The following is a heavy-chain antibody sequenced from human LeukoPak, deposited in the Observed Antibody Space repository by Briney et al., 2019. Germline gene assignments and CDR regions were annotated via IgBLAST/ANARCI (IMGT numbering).Heavy chain of an antibody. CDR3: ARDWRPPYDYVWGSYRPRNWFDP. Sequence: SVKVSCKASGGTFSSYAISWVRQAPGQGLEWMGGIIPIFGTADYAQKFQGRVTITADESTSTAYMELSSLRSEDTAVYYCARDWRPPYDYVWGSYRPRNWFDPWGQGTLVTVSS. V-gene: IGHV1-69*01. D-gene: IGHD3-16*02. J-gene: IGHJ5*02. CDR1: GGTFSSYA. CDR2: IIPIFGTA.